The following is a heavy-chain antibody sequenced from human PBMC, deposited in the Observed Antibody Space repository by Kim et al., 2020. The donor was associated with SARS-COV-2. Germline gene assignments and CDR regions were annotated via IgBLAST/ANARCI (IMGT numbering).Heavy chain of an antibody. Sequence: DSVKRRVTISRDNSKNTQYLQMNSLGAEDTAVYCCAKVPSYYDSSWYFDLWGRGALVTVSS. CDR3: AKVPSYYDSSWYFDL. V-gene: IGHV3-33*06. D-gene: IGHD3-22*01. J-gene: IGHJ2*01.